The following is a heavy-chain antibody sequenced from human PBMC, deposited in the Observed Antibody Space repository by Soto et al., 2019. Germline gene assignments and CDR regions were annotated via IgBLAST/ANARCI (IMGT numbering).Heavy chain of an antibody. J-gene: IGHJ4*02. D-gene: IGHD4-17*01. Sequence: NPSETLSLTCAVSGGSISSGGYSWSWIRQPPGKGLEWIGYIYHSGSTYYNPSLKSRVTISVDRSKNQFSLKLSSVTAADTAVYYCARGGLREFLDYWGQGTLVTVSS. CDR3: ARGGLREFLDY. CDR1: GGSISSGGYS. V-gene: IGHV4-30-2*01. CDR2: IYHSGST.